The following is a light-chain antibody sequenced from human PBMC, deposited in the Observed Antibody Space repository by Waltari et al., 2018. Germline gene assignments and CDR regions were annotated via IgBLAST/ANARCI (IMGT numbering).Light chain of an antibody. CDR1: SSDVGGYNY. CDR3: CSYAGSFVV. Sequence: QSALTQPRSVSGSPGQSVTISCTGTSSDVGGYNYVSWYQQHPGKAPKLMIYDVSKRPSGVPDRLPGSKSGNTASLTISGLQAEDEADYYCCSYAGSFVVFGGGTKLTVL. V-gene: IGLV2-11*01. CDR2: DVS. J-gene: IGLJ2*01.